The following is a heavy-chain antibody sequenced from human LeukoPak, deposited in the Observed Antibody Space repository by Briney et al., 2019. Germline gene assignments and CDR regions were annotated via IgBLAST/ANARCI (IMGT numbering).Heavy chain of an antibody. CDR2: IYYSGST. CDR3: AGDAYSYGYSFDP. CDR1: GGSISSYY. V-gene: IGHV4-59*01. D-gene: IGHD5-18*01. J-gene: IGHJ5*02. Sequence: SETLSLTCTVSGGSISSYYWSWIRQPPGKGLEWIGYIYYSGSTNYNPSLKSRVTMSVDTSKNHFSLRLSSVTAADTAVYYCAGDAYSYGYSFDPWGQGTLVTVSS.